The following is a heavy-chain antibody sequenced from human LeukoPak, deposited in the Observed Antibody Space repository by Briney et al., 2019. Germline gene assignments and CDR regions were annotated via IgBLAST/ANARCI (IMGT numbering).Heavy chain of an antibody. V-gene: IGHV1-2*02. CDR1: GYTLTGYY. D-gene: IGHD2-8*01. CDR3: ARDWGDGMLRTHYYGMDV. CDR2: INPNSGGT. Sequence: ASVKVSCKASGYTLTGYYMHWVRQAPGQGLEWMGWINPNSGGTNYAQKFQGRVTMTRDTSISTAYMELSRLRSDDTAVYYCARDWGDGMLRTHYYGMDVWGQGTTVTVSS. J-gene: IGHJ6*02.